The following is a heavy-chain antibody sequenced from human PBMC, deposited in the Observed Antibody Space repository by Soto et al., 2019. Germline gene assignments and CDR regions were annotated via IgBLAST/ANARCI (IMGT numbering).Heavy chain of an antibody. CDR3: LYGSGSYYKGYNWFDP. J-gene: IGHJ5*02. D-gene: IGHD3-10*01. Sequence: ASVKVSCKASGYTFTSYDINWVRQATGQGLEWMGWMNPNSGNTGYAQKFQGRVTMTRNTSISTAYMKLSSLRSEDTAVYYCLYGSGSYYKGYNWFDPWGQGTLVTVSS. CDR2: MNPNSGNT. CDR1: GYTFTSYD. V-gene: IGHV1-8*01.